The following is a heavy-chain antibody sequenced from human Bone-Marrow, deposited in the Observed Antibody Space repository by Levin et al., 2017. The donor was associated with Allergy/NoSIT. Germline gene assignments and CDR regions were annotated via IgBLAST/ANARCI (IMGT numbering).Heavy chain of an antibody. J-gene: IGHJ4*02. Sequence: PGGSLRLSCAASGFTFSSYAIHWVRQAPGKGLEWVTSVSYDGSDKYYADSVKGRFTISRDNSKNTVYLQVNRLRAEDTAVYYCAKETGYASRRDFDYWGQGTLVTVSS. D-gene: IGHD3-9*01. CDR1: GFTFSSYA. CDR3: AKETGYASRRDFDY. CDR2: VSYDGSDK. V-gene: IGHV3-30*04.